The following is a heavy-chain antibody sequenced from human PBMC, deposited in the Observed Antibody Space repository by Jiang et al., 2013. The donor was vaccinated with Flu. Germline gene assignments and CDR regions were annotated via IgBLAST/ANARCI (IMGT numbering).Heavy chain of an antibody. J-gene: IGHJ4*02. Sequence: EVKKPGSSVKVSCKASGGTFSRYAIRWVRQAPGQGLEWMGEIIPIFGTAYAQKFQGRVIMTSDTSTTTVYMELSSLRSEDTAVYYCARAPNFDYWGQGTQLTVSS. V-gene: IGHV1-69*05. CDR2: IIPIFGTA. CDR3: ARAPNFDY. CDR1: GGTFSRYA.